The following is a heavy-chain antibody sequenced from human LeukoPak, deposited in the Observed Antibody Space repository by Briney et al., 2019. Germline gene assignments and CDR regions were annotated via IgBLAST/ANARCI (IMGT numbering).Heavy chain of an antibody. CDR2: IYYSGST. J-gene: IGHJ4*02. Sequence: SETLSLTCTVPGGSISSYYWSWIRQPPGKGLEWIGYIYYSGSTKYNASLKSRVTISVDTSKNQFSLKLSSVTAADTAVYYCARGGGSKLDSWGQGTLVTVSS. CDR3: ARGGGSKLDS. CDR1: GGSISSYY. V-gene: IGHV4-59*13.